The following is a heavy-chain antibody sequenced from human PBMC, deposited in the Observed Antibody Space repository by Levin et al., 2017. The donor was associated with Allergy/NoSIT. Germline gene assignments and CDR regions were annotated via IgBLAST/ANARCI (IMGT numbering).Heavy chain of an antibody. CDR3: AKHLLGAPGYCFDY. CDR2: ISPSGGNA. J-gene: IGHJ4*02. Sequence: GGSLRLSCEASGFIFSTHAMSWVRQAPGKGLEWVSGISPSGGNAYYADSVKGRFTISRDNSNNRLYLEMNSLRAEDTAVYYCAKHLLGAPGYCFDYWGQGILVTVSS. CDR1: GFIFSTHA. D-gene: IGHD3-10*01. V-gene: IGHV3-23*01.